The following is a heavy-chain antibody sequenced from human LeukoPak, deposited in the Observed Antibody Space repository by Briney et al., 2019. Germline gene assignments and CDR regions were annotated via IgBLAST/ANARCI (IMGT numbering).Heavy chain of an antibody. D-gene: IGHD3-10*01. CDR1: GGTFSSYA. CDR3: ARWGANMVRGVIFSYYGMDV. Sequence: GASVKVSCKASGGTFSSYAISWVRQAPGQGLEWMGGIIPIFGTANYAQKFQGRVTITADKSTSTAYMELSSLGSEDTAVYYCARWGANMVRGVIFSYYGMDVWGKGTTVTVSS. J-gene: IGHJ6*04. V-gene: IGHV1-69*06. CDR2: IIPIFGTA.